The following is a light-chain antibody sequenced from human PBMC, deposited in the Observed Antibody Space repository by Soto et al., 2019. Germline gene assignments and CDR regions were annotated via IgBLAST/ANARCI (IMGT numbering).Light chain of an antibody. CDR2: DVS. CDR3: SSYSSSSPFV. J-gene: IGLJ1*01. Sequence: QSALTQPASVSGSPGQSITISCTGTSSDVGGYNYVSWYQQHPGKAPKLMIYDVSNRPSGVSNRFSGSKSGNTVSLTISGLQPEDEADYYCSSYSSSSPFVFGTGTKLTVL. CDR1: SSDVGGYNY. V-gene: IGLV2-14*03.